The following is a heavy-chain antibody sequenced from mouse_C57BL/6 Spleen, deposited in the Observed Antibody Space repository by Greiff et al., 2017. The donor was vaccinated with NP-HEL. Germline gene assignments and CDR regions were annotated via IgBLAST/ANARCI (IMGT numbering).Heavy chain of an antibody. CDR2: INYDGSST. Sequence: EVQLVESEGGLVQPGSSMKLSCTASGFTFSDYYMAWVRQVPEKGLEWVANINYDGSSTYYLDSLKSRFIISRDNAKNILYLQMSSLKSEDTATYYCARDGGLLPYMDYWGQGTSVTVSS. CDR3: ARDGGLLPYMDY. V-gene: IGHV5-16*01. D-gene: IGHD2-3*01. CDR1: GFTFSDYY. J-gene: IGHJ4*01.